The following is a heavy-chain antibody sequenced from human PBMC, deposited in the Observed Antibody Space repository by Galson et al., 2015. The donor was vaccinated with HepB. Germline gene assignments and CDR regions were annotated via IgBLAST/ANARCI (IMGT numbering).Heavy chain of an antibody. Sequence: SVKVSCKASGYTFTGYYMHWVRQAPGQGLEWMGWINPNSGDTNYAPKFQGRVTMTRDTSISTAYMELSRLRSDDTAVYYCARDSTDRYGSHDCWGQGTLVTVSS. D-gene: IGHD6-19*01. CDR1: GYTFTGYY. CDR3: ARDSTDRYGSHDC. CDR2: INPNSGDT. V-gene: IGHV1-2*02. J-gene: IGHJ4*02.